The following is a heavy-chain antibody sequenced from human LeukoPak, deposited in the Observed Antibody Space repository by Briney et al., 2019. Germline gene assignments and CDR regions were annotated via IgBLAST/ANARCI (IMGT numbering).Heavy chain of an antibody. V-gene: IGHV3-30*18. CDR1: GFTFGSYG. Sequence: GGSLRLSCAASGFTFGSYGMHWVRQAPGKGLEWVAVISYDGSNKYYADSVKGRFTISRDNSKNTLYLQMNSLRAEDTAVYYCAKDPKKLEQDYYYGMDVWGQGTTVTVS. CDR3: AKDPKKLEQDYYYGMDV. CDR2: ISYDGSNK. J-gene: IGHJ6*02. D-gene: IGHD1/OR15-1a*01.